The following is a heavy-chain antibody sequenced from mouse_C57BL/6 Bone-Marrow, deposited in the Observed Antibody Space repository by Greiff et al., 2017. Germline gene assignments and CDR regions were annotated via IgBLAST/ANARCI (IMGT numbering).Heavy chain of an antibody. J-gene: IGHJ3*01. CDR1: GYTFPSYG. CDR3: ASLRLRQAWCAY. V-gene: IGHV1-81*01. Sequence: QVQLQQSGAELARPGASVKLSCKASGYTFPSYGISWVKQRTGQGLEWIGEIYPRSGNTYYNEKFKGKATLTADKSSSTEYMELRSLESEDTAVYCCASLRLRQAWCAYWGKGTLATVSA. CDR2: IYPRSGNT. D-gene: IGHD2-4*01.